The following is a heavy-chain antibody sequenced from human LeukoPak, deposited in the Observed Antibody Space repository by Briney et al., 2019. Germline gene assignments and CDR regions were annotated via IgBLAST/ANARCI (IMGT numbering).Heavy chain of an antibody. D-gene: IGHD5-24*01. CDR2: IYYSGST. CDR1: GGSISSYY. J-gene: IGHJ4*02. Sequence: SETLSLTCTVSGGSISSYYWSWIRQPPGKGLEWIGYIYYSGSTNYNPSLKSRVTISVDTSKNQFSLKLSSVTAADTAVYYCAKVGRYGYNLEYFDYWGQGTLVTVSS. CDR3: AKVGRYGYNLEYFDY. V-gene: IGHV4-59*01.